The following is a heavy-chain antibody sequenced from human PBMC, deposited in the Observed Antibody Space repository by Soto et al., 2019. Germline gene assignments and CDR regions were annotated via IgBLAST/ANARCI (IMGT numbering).Heavy chain of an antibody. V-gene: IGHV3-23*01. Sequence: LRLSCAASGFTFSSYAMSWVRQAPGKGLEWVSAISGSGGSTYYADSVKGRFTISRDNSKNTLYLQMNSLRAEDTAVYYCAKSVGYSSGWYIDYWGQGXLVTVYS. CDR3: AKSVGYSSGWYIDY. D-gene: IGHD6-19*01. J-gene: IGHJ4*02. CDR1: GFTFSSYA. CDR2: ISGSGGST.